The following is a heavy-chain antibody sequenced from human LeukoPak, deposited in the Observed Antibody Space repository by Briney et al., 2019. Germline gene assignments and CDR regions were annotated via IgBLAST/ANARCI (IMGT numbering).Heavy chain of an antibody. V-gene: IGHV3-23*01. J-gene: IGHJ4*02. Sequence: GGSLRLSCAASGFTLSSYATSWVRQAPGKGLEWVSGISGSGGGTYYADSVKGRFTISRDSYRNTLYLYMNSLRAEDTAVYYCAKDRDFWSGYHDGYWGQGTLVTVSS. CDR3: AKDRDFWSGYHDGY. D-gene: IGHD3-3*01. CDR2: ISGSGGGT. CDR1: GFTLSSYA.